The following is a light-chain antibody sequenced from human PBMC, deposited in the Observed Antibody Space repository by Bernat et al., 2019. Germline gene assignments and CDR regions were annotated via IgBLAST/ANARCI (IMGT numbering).Light chain of an antibody. CDR2: GNS. J-gene: IGLJ1*01. Sequence: QSVLTQPPSVSGAPGQRVTISCTGISSNIGAGYDVHWYQQLPGTAPKLLIYGNSNRPSWVPDRFSGSKSGTSASLAITGLQAEDEADYYCQSYDSSLSGSNYVFGTGTKVTVL. CDR3: QSYDSSLSGSNYV. V-gene: IGLV1-40*01. CDR1: SSNIGAGYD.